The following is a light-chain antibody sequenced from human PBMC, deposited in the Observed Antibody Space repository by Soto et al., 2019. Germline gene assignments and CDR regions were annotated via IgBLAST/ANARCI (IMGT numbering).Light chain of an antibody. V-gene: IGKV3-11*01. CDR2: DAS. Sequence: DIVLTQSPATLSLSPGERATLSCRASQSVSRDFAWYQQKPGQAPRLLIYDASNRATGTPARFSGSGSWTDFTVTINSLQPEDFAVYYCQHRHNFGPGTKVDFK. J-gene: IGKJ3*01. CDR1: QSVSRD. CDR3: QHRHN.